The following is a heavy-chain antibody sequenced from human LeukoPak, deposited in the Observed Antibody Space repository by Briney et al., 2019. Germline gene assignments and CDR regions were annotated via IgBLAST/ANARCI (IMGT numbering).Heavy chain of an antibody. J-gene: IGHJ5*02. Sequence: PSETLSLTCSVAGGSISSSSYYWGWIRQPPGKGLEWIGSIYYSGSTYYNPSLKSRVTISVDTSKNQFSLKLSSVTAADTAVYYCASRKYNWNDVAWFDPWGQGTLVTVSS. CDR3: ASRKYNWNDVAWFDP. V-gene: IGHV4-39*01. CDR2: IYYSGST. D-gene: IGHD1-1*01. CDR1: GGSISSSSYY.